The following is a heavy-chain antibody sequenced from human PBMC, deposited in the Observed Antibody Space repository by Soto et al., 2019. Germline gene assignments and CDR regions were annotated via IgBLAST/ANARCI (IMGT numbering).Heavy chain of an antibody. D-gene: IGHD2-15*01. Sequence: QVQLQESGPGLVKPSETLSLTCTVSGASISSYYWSWIRQPPGKGLEWIGYIYYSGSTNYNPSIKSRVTISVDTSKNQSALRLSSVTAADTAVYHCARQMFIGGMDVWGQGTTVTVSS. CDR1: GASISSYY. CDR3: ARQMFIGGMDV. CDR2: IYYSGST. V-gene: IGHV4-59*08. J-gene: IGHJ6*02.